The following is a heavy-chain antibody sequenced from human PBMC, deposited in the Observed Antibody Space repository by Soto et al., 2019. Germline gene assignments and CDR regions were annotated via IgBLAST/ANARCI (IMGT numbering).Heavy chain of an antibody. J-gene: IGHJ6*04. CDR2: LYPGGSNI. CDR3: ARSIVASHDYYFHYGMGV. V-gene: IGHV5-51*01. D-gene: IGHD6-6*01. Sequence: GESLKISCKGSGHNLTDYWIAWVRQLPGKGLEWMGILYPGGSNIKYSPSFQGQITISADKSINSAFLQWSSLKASDTATYYCARSIVASHDYYFHYGMGVWGKGTTVTVSS. CDR1: GHNLTDYW.